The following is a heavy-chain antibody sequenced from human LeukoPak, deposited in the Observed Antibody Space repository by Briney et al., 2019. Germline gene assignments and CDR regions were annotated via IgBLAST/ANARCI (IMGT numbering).Heavy chain of an antibody. Sequence: PGGSLRLSCAASGFTFSSYAMHWVRQAPGKGLEWVAVISYDGSNKYYADSVKGRFTISRDNSKNTLYLQMNSLRAEGTAVYYCAGDADYYDSSGYSPDYWGQGTLVTVSS. CDR3: AGDADYYDSSGYSPDY. V-gene: IGHV3-30-3*01. D-gene: IGHD3-22*01. CDR1: GFTFSSYA. CDR2: ISYDGSNK. J-gene: IGHJ4*02.